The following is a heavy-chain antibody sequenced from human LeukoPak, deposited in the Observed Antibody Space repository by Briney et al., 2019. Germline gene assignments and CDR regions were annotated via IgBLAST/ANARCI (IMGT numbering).Heavy chain of an antibody. Sequence: ASVTVSCKASGYTFTSYDINWVRQATGQGLEWMGWMNPNSGNTGYAQKFQGRVTMTRNTSISTAYMELSSLRSEDTAVYYCARGQWRYCSGGSCYPDAFDIWGQGTMVTVSS. CDR3: ARGQWRYCSGGSCYPDAFDI. CDR2: MNPNSGNT. J-gene: IGHJ3*02. D-gene: IGHD2-15*01. CDR1: GYTFTSYD. V-gene: IGHV1-8*01.